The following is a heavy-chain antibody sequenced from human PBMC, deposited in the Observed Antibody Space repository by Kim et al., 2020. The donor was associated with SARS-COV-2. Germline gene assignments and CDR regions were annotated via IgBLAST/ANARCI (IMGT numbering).Heavy chain of an antibody. J-gene: IGHJ6*02. CDR2: K. CDR3: ARDTRDYYGMDV. V-gene: IGHV3-33*01. Sequence: KYTVDTVRGRFTISRDNSKNTLYLQLTSLRAEDTVVYYCARDTRDYYGMDVWGQGTTVTVSS.